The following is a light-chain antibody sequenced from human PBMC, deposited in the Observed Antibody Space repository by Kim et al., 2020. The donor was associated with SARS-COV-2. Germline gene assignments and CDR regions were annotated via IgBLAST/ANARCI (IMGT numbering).Light chain of an antibody. Sequence: GQKVRVTFQGDGLRDYYASWYQQKSGQAPVVVIHGKNNRPSGIPDRFSGSASGNTASLTITGAQAEDEADYYCTSRDISGNHLVFGGGTQLTVL. CDR3: TSRDISGNHLV. J-gene: IGLJ2*01. CDR1: GLRDYY. CDR2: GKN. V-gene: IGLV3-19*01.